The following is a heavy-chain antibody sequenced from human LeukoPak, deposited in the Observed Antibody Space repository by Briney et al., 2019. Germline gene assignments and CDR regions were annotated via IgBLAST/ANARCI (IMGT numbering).Heavy chain of an antibody. J-gene: IGHJ3*02. CDR1: GFTFSSYA. Sequence: GGSLRLSCAASGFTFSSYAMSWVRQAPGKGLEWVSVIYSGGSTYYADSVKGRFTISRDNSKNTLYLQMNSLRAEDTAVYYCARDQGYYDSSGYYWRGAFDIWGQGTMVTVSS. D-gene: IGHD3-22*01. CDR3: ARDQGYYDSSGYYWRGAFDI. CDR2: IYSGGST. V-gene: IGHV3-53*01.